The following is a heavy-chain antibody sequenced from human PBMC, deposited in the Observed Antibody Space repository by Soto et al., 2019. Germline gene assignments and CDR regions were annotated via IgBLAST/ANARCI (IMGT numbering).Heavy chain of an antibody. Sequence: ASVKVSCKVSGYTLTELSMHWVRQAPGKGLEWMGGFDPEDGETIYAQKFQGRVTITADTSTSTAYMELSSLRSEDTAVYYCARDLGIAAAGRYYFYGMDVWGQGTTVTVSS. CDR1: GYTLTELS. V-gene: IGHV1-24*01. CDR3: ARDLGIAAAGRYYFYGMDV. D-gene: IGHD6-13*01. CDR2: FDPEDGET. J-gene: IGHJ6*02.